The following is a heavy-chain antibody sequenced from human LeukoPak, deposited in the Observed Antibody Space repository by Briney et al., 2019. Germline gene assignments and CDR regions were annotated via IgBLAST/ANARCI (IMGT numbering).Heavy chain of an antibody. CDR2: IYTSGST. CDR1: GGSISSGSYY. Sequence: PSQTLSLTCTVSGGSISSGSYYWSWIRQPDGKGLEWIGRIYTSGSTNYNPSLKSRVTISVDTSKNQFSLKLSSVTAADTAVYYCARDSADYGDYVDAFDIWGQGTMVTVSS. J-gene: IGHJ3*02. D-gene: IGHD4-17*01. CDR3: ARDSADYGDYVDAFDI. V-gene: IGHV4-61*02.